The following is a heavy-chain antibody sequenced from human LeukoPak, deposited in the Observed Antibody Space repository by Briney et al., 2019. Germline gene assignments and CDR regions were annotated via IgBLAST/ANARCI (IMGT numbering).Heavy chain of an antibody. CDR1: GGTFSSYA. Sequence: SVKVSCKASGGTFSSYAISWVRQAPGQGLEWMGGIIPIFGTANYAQKFQGRVTITADESTSTAYMELSNLRSEDTAVYYCARTLSGGSSYVVWGQGTLVTVSS. J-gene: IGHJ4*02. CDR2: IIPIFGTA. CDR3: ARTLSGGSSYVV. D-gene: IGHD2-15*01. V-gene: IGHV1-69*13.